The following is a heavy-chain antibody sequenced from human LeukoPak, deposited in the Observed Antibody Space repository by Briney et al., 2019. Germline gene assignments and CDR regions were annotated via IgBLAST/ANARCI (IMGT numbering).Heavy chain of an antibody. J-gene: IGHJ6*02. CDR3: TSPEDYYGMGV. CDR1: GFTFGDYA. CDR2: IRSKAYGGTT. D-gene: IGHD1-14*01. Sequence: PGGSLRLSCTASGFTFGDYAMRWVRQAPGKGLEWVGFIRSKAYGGTTKYAASVKGRFTISRDDSKSIAYLQMNSLKSEDTAVYYCTSPEDYYGMGVWGPGTTVTVSS. V-gene: IGHV3-49*04.